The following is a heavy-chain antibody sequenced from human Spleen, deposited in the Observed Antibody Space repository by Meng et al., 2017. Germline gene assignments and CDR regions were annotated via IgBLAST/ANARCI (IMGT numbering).Heavy chain of an antibody. CDR3: ASVVYSSGWYRSYYYYGMDV. V-gene: IGHV3-30*04. CDR1: GFTFSSYA. J-gene: IGHJ6*02. D-gene: IGHD6-19*01. Sequence: GESLKISCAASGFTFSSYAMHWVRQAPGKGLEWVAVISYDGSNKYYADSVKDRFTISRDNSKNTLYLQMNSLRAEDTAVYYCASVVYSSGWYRSYYYYGMDVWGQGTTVTVSS. CDR2: ISYDGSNK.